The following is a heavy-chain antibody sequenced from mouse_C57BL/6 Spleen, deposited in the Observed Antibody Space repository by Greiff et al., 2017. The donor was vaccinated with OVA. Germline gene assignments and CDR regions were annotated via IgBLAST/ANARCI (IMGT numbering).Heavy chain of an antibody. CDR2: IYPGSGNT. V-gene: IGHV1-76*01. J-gene: IGHJ2*01. CDR1: GYTFTDYY. D-gene: IGHD2-3*01. Sequence: VQLQESGAELVRPGASVKLSCKASGYTFTDYYINWVKQRPGQGLEWIARIYPGSGNTYYNEKFKGKATLTAEKSSSTAYMQLSSLTSEDSAVYFCARDDGYYDYCDYWGQGTTLTVSS. CDR3: ARDDGYYDYCDY.